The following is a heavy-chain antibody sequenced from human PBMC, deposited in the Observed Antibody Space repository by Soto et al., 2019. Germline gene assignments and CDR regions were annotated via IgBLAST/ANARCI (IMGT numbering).Heavy chain of an antibody. CDR1: GYTFTAYP. J-gene: IGHJ4*02. D-gene: IGHD3-10*01. CDR2: INAANGDI. Sequence: QVQLVQSGAEVKKPGASVKVSCRASGYTFTAYPLHWVRQAPGQRLEWMGWINAANGDIGYSREFQGRVTITRDTSASTVYMEVSSLTSEDTAVYYCAKKVYYAAGVYHFDHWGQGTLVTVSS. CDR3: AKKVYYAAGVYHFDH. V-gene: IGHV1-3*01.